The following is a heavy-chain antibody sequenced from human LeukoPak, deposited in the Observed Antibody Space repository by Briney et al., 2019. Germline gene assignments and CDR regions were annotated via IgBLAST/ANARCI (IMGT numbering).Heavy chain of an antibody. CDR2: INPSGGST. CDR3: ARSSLAYCGGDCYGFDY. CDR1: GYTFTIYY. J-gene: IGHJ4*02. Sequence: GASVTVSCTSSGYTFTIYYMHWVRQAPGQGLEWMGIINPSGGSTSYAQKFQGRVTMTRDTSTSTVYMELSSLRSEDTAVYYCARSSLAYCGGDCYGFDYWGQGTLVTVSS. D-gene: IGHD2-21*02. V-gene: IGHV1-46*01.